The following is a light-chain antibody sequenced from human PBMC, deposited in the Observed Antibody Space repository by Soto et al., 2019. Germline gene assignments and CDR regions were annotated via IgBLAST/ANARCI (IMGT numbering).Light chain of an antibody. Sequence: TQLAITVTCSPGESATRSCRASQSVITYLAWYRQTPGDPPRLLIYDTSNRATGIPPRFSGSGSGTDFTLTISSLEPEDFAVYYCQQRSNWPWTFGQGTKVDIK. CDR3: QQRSNWPWT. CDR2: DTS. J-gene: IGKJ1*01. CDR1: QSVITY. V-gene: IGKV3-11*01.